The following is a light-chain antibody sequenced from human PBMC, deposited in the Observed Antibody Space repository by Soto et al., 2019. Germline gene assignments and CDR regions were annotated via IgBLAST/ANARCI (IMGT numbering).Light chain of an antibody. J-gene: IGKJ5*01. Sequence: DIQMTQSPSSLSASVGDRVTITCRASQSIRNYLNWYQQKPGKAPKLLIDFASSLQSGVPSRFSGGGSRTDFSLTISSLQPEDFAVYYCQQYNNWPPITFGQGTRLEIK. CDR1: QSIRNY. V-gene: IGKV1-39*01. CDR2: FAS. CDR3: QQYNNWPPIT.